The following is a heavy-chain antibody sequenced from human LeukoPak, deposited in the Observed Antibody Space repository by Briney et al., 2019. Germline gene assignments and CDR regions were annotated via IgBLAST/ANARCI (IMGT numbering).Heavy chain of an antibody. V-gene: IGHV3-21*04. CDR1: GFTFSSYS. J-gene: IGHJ2*01. CDR2: ISSSSSYI. D-gene: IGHD6-13*01. CDR3: AKDILAAGLFFDY. Sequence: GGSLRLSCAASGFTFSSYSMNWVRQAPGKGLERVSSISSSSSYIYYADSVKGRFTISRDDAQNSLYLQMNSLRADDTAVYYCAKDILAAGLFFDYWGRGTLVTVSS.